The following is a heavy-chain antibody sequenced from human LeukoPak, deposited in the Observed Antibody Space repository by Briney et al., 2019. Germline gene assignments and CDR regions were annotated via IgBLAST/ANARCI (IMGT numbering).Heavy chain of an antibody. CDR2: IYTSGST. J-gene: IGHJ6*03. Sequence: SETLSLTCTVSGGSISSGSYYWGWVRQPAGRGLEWIGRIYTSGSTNYNPSRKSRVTISVDPSKNQFSLKLSSVTAADTAVYYCARDLSGYDYVWGSYRYDYYMDVWGKGTTVTVSS. D-gene: IGHD3-16*02. CDR1: GGSISSGSYY. V-gene: IGHV4-61*02. CDR3: ARDLSGYDYVWGSYRYDYYMDV.